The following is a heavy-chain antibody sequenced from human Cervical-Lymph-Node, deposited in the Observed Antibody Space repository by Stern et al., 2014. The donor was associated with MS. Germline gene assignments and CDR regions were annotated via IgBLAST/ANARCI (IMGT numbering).Heavy chain of an antibody. CDR2: IFPGGSDI. J-gene: IGHJ4*02. CDR3: AGQRYFDY. CDR1: GYTFTSYW. Sequence: VQLVQSGPEVKRPGESLKISCQASGYTFTSYWIGWVRQMPGKGLEWIAIIFPGGSDIRYSPSFQGQVTISADKSSSTAYLQWNNLKASDTAIYYCAGQRYFDYWGQGTLVTVSS. V-gene: IGHV5-51*01.